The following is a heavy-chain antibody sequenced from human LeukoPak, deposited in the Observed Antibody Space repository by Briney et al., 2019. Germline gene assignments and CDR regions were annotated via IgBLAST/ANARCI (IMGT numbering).Heavy chain of an antibody. V-gene: IGHV1-18*01. J-gene: IGHJ4*02. D-gene: IGHD6-19*01. CDR1: GYTFTSYG. CDR2: ISAYNGNT. Sequence: ASVKVSCKASGYTFTSYGISWARQAPGQGLEWMGWISAYNGNTNYAQKLQGGVTMTTDTSTSTAYMELRSLRSDDTAVYYCGVAVAGTWQLDIDFDYWGQGTLVTVSS. CDR3: GVAVAGTWQLDIDFDY.